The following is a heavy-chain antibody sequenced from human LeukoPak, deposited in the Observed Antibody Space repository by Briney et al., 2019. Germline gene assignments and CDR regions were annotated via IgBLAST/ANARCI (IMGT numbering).Heavy chain of an antibody. V-gene: IGHV4-34*01. CDR1: GGSFSGYY. Sequence: SETLSLTCAVYGGSFSGYYWSWIRQPPGKGLEWIGEINHSGSTNYNPSLKSRVTISVDTSKNQFSLKLSSVTAADTAVYYCACKSSGYYLRVPFDYWGQGTLVTVSS. J-gene: IGHJ4*02. CDR2: INHSGST. CDR3: ACKSSGYYLRVPFDY. D-gene: IGHD3-22*01.